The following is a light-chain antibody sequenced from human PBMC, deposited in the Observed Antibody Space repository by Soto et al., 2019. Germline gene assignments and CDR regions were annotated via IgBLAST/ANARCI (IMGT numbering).Light chain of an antibody. Sequence: EVVLTQSPATLSLSPGERATLSCRASQSVSSSYLAWYQQKPGQAPRLLIYGASSRATGIPDRFSGSGSGTDFTLTIIRLEPEELAVYYCQQYDTSIWAYTFGQGTKLEIK. J-gene: IGKJ2*01. CDR1: QSVSSSY. CDR3: QQYDTSIWAYT. V-gene: IGKV3-20*01. CDR2: GAS.